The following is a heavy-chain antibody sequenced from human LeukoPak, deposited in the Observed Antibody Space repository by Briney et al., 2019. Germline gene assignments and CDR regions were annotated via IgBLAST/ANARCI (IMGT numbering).Heavy chain of an antibody. CDR1: GFTFSSYW. J-gene: IGHJ4*02. Sequence: GGSLRLSCAASGFTFSSYWMHWVRQVPGKGLVWVSRVSPDGRTTSYADSVKGRFTISRDNAKNTVYLQMISLRADDTAVYYCVRAKSGHYGYSDYWGQGTLVTVSS. D-gene: IGHD5-18*01. V-gene: IGHV3-74*01. CDR2: VSPDGRTT. CDR3: VRAKSGHYGYSDY.